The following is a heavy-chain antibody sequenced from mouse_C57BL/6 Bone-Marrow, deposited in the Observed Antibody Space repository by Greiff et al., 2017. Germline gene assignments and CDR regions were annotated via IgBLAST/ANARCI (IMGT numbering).Heavy chain of an antibody. D-gene: IGHD1-1*01. V-gene: IGHV1-74*01. CDR1: GYTFTSYW. J-gene: IGHJ3*01. CDR2: IHTSYSDT. Sequence: VQLQQPGAELVKPGASVKVSCKASGYTFTSYWMHWVKQRPGQGLEWIGRIHTSYSDTNYNQKFKGKDTLTVAKSSSTAYMQLSSLTSEDSAVYYSAISPITTVVWGQGTLVTASA. CDR3: AISPITTVV.